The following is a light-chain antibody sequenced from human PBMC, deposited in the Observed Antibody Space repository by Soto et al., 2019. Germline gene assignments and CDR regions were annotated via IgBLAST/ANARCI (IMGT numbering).Light chain of an antibody. CDR2: EGT. V-gene: IGLV2-23*01. CDR3: CSYAGSRTWV. Sequence: LTQPASVSGSPGQSITISCLGTSDDVGSHNLVSWYQQHPGKAPRLMIYEGTRRPSGVSNRFSGSKSGSTASLTISGLQAEDEGDYYCCSYAGSRTWVFGGGTKVTVL. J-gene: IGLJ3*02. CDR1: SDDVGSHNL.